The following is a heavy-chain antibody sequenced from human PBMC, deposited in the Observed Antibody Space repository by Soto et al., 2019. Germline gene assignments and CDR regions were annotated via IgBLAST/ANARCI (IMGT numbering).Heavy chain of an antibody. CDR3: AREKRHNSLGGRFGMDV. CDR2: IGSSGGNS. J-gene: IGHJ6*02. CDR1: GFIFSDFT. Sequence: EVQLVESGGGLVKPGGSLRLSSAVSGFIFSDFTMNWVRQAPGKGLEWVASIGSSGGNSFYADSVKGRFIISRDNAKTSLELQINSLRAEDTAGYYCAREKRHNSLGGRFGMDVWGQGTTVTVS. V-gene: IGHV3-21*01. D-gene: IGHD1-1*01.